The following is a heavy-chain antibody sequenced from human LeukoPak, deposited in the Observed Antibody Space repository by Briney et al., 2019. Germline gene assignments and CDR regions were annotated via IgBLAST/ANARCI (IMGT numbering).Heavy chain of an antibody. J-gene: IGHJ4*02. CDR1: GFTFSSFA. Sequence: PGGSLRLSCAASGFTFSSFAMRWVRQAPGKGLEWVSSISGNGVGTYYADSVKGRFTISRDNSKNSLSLQMNSLRVEDTAVYYCAKRGSTSYRFDSWGQGTLVTVSS. CDR3: AKRGSTSYRFDS. V-gene: IGHV3-23*01. D-gene: IGHD2-2*01. CDR2: ISGNGVGT.